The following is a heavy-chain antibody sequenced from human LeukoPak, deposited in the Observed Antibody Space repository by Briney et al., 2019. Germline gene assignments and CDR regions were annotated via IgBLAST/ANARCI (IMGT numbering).Heavy chain of an antibody. CDR3: AREAKYSSGWGEAFDY. CDR2: ISYDGSNK. D-gene: IGHD6-19*01. CDR1: GFTFRSYG. J-gene: IGHJ4*02. Sequence: GGALRLSCAASGFTFRSYGMHRVRPAPGKGVEWVAVISYDGSNKYYADSVKGRFTISRDNSKNTLYLQMNSLRAEDTAVYYCAREAKYSSGWGEAFDYWGQGTLVTVSS. V-gene: IGHV3-30*04.